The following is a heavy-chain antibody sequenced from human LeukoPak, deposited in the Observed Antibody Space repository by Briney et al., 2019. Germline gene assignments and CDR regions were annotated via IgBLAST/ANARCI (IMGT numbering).Heavy chain of an antibody. CDR3: ARGVGYGDSRHYDH. CDR1: GASITSYY. V-gene: IGHV4-59*01. CDR2: IYNYGST. D-gene: IGHD4-17*01. J-gene: IGHJ4*01. Sequence: MPSETLSLTCTVSGASITSYYWTWIRQSPEKGLEWIGYIYNYGSTKYEPSLKSRVSISEDTAKNQCSLNLKSVTAADTAVYYCARGVGYGDSRHYDHGGHGILVTVSS.